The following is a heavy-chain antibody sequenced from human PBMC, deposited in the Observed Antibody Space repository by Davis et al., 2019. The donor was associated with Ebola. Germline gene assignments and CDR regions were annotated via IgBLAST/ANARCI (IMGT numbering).Heavy chain of an antibody. CDR1: GYTFTSYG. V-gene: IGHV1-18*01. J-gene: IGHJ4*02. D-gene: IGHD4-17*01. CDR3: ARGGMTTVTPFDY. CDR2: ISVNNGIT. Sequence: ASVKVSCKASGYTFTSYGISWVRQAPGQGLEWMGWISVNNGITEYPQNLQGRVTMTTDTSTSTAYMELRSLRSDDTAVYYCARGGMTTVTPFDYWGQGTLVTVSS.